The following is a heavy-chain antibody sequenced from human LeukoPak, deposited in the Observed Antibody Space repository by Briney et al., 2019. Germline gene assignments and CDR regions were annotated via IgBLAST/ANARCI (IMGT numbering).Heavy chain of an antibody. J-gene: IGHJ5*02. D-gene: IGHD3-3*01. CDR2: IYHSGNT. CDR3: ARHGGGGWFDP. CDR1: AYSINNGYF. Sequence: SETLSLTCIVSAYSINNGYFWGWIRQPPGKGLEWIGNIYHSGNTYYNPSLESRVTISLDTSKNQFSLKLSSVTAADTAVYYCARHGGGGWFDPWGQGTLVTVSS. V-gene: IGHV4-38-2*02.